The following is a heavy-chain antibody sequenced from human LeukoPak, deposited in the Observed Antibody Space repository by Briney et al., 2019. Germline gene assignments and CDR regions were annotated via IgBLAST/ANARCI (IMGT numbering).Heavy chain of an antibody. D-gene: IGHD3-3*01. CDR3: ARPNYDFWSGYNYYFDY. J-gene: IGHJ4*02. CDR2: INSDGSST. V-gene: IGHV3-74*01. CDR1: GFTFSSYW. Sequence: GGSLRLSCAASGFTFSSYWMHWVRQAPGKGLVGVSRINSDGSSTSYADSVKGRFTISRDNAKNTLYLQMNSLRAEDTAVYYCARPNYDFWSGYNYYFDYWGQGTLVTVSS.